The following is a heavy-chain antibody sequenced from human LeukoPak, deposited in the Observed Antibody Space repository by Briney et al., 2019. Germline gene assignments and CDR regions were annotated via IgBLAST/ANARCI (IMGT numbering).Heavy chain of an antibody. J-gene: IGHJ4*02. CDR2: INSGGTTI. V-gene: IGHV3-11*01. D-gene: IGHD3-22*01. CDR3: ARDRLYYDSSSYFFDY. CDR1: GFIFRDHY. Sequence: GGSLRLSCAASGFIFRDHYMSWIRQAPGKGLEWVSYINSGGTTIDYADSVKGRFTISRDNAKNSLYLQMNSLRAGDTAVYYCARDRLYYDSSSYFFDYWGQGTLVTVSS.